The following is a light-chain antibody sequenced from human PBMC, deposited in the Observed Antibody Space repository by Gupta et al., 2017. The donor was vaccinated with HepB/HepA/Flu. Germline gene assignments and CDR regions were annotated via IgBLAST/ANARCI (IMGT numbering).Light chain of an antibody. CDR3: QNYDSDPDT. CDR2: AAS. V-gene: IGKV1-27*01. Sequence: IETTQSPSSLSASVRDRVTITCRASQGISNYLAWYQQRPGKAPNLLIYAASTLGSGVPSRFSGSGSGTDFTLTISSLQPEDVATYYCQNYDSDPDTFGHGTKLDLK. CDR1: QGISNY. J-gene: IGKJ3*01.